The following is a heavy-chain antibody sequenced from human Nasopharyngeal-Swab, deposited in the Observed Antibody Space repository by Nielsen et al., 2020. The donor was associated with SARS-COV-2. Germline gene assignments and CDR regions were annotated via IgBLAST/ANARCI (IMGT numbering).Heavy chain of an antibody. CDR3: ARGGYSYGFDY. Sequence: GSLRLSCTVSGGSINSSSYYWGWIRQPPGKGLEWIGSIYYSGSTYYNPSLKSRVTISVDTSKNQFSLKLSSVTAADTAVYYCARGGYSYGFDYWGQGTLVTVSS. CDR2: IYYSGST. D-gene: IGHD5-18*01. J-gene: IGHJ4*02. V-gene: IGHV4-39*01. CDR1: GGSINSSSYY.